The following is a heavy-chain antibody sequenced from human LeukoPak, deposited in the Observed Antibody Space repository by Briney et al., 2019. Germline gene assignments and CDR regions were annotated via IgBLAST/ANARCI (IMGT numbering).Heavy chain of an antibody. J-gene: IGHJ4*02. Sequence: KPGGSLRLSCAASGFTFSSYSMNWVRQAPGKGLEWVSSISSSSSYIYYADSVKGRFTISRDNAKNSLYLQMNSLRAEDMAFYYCAKGLSGNIATAGFDSWGQGTLVIVSS. CDR3: AKGLSGNIATAGFDS. CDR2: ISSSSSYI. CDR1: GFTFSSYS. V-gene: IGHV3-21*04. D-gene: IGHD6-13*01.